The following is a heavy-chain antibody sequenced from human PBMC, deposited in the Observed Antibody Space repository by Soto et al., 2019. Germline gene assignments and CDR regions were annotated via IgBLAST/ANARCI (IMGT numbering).Heavy chain of an antibody. CDR1: DYTFSSYG. D-gene: IGHD3-9*01. CDR3: ARDLDDILTGYYIPVDY. V-gene: IGHV1-18*01. Sequence: QVQLVQSGAEVKKPGASVKVSCKASDYTFSSYGISWVRQAPGQGLEWMGWISAYNGNTKYAQKLQGRVTMTTDTSTSTAYMELMNLRSDDTAVYYCARDLDDILTGYYIPVDYWGQGTLVIVSS. CDR2: ISAYNGNT. J-gene: IGHJ4*02.